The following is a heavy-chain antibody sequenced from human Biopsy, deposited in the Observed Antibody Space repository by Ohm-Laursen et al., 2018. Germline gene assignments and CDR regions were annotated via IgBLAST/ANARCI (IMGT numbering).Heavy chain of an antibody. J-gene: IGHJ4*02. D-gene: IGHD1-26*01. Sequence: SLRLSCTASGFTLSNYGMHWVRQAPGRGLEWVAVVSSDGKNKHYADSVQGRFTISRDNSKNTVDLQMNSLRAEDTAVYYCAKGLYSGSYYYDSWGQGTLVTVSS. V-gene: IGHV3-30*18. CDR2: VSSDGKNK. CDR3: AKGLYSGSYYYDS. CDR1: GFTLSNYG.